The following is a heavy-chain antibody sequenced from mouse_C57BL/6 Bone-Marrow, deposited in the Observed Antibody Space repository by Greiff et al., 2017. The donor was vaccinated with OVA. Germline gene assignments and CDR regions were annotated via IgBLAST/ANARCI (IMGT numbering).Heavy chain of an antibody. D-gene: IGHD3-2*02. CDR1: GFTFSSYG. V-gene: IGHV5-6*01. J-gene: IGHJ2*01. CDR2: INSGGSYT. CDR3: ARPLDSSGSDY. Sequence: EVKLVESGGDLVKPGGSLKLSCAASGFTFSSYGMSWVRQTPDKRLEWVATINSGGSYTYYPDSVKGRFTISRDNAKNTLYLQMSSLKSEDTAMYYCARPLDSSGSDYWGQGTTLTVSS.